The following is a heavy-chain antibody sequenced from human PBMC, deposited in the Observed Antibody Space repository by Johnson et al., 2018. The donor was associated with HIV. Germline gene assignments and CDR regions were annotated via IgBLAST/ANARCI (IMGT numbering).Heavy chain of an antibody. Sequence: QVQLVESGGGLVQPGGSLRLSCAASGFTFSSYWMSWVRQAPGKGLEWVAFIRYDGRNKYYPDSVQGRFTISRDNSKYTLYLHMNSLRAEDTAVYYCAKLGGEDGFDIWGQGTMVTVSS. CDR3: AKLGGEDGFDI. D-gene: IGHD2-21*01. J-gene: IGHJ3*02. CDR1: GFTFSSYW. CDR2: IRYDGRNK. V-gene: IGHV3-30*02.